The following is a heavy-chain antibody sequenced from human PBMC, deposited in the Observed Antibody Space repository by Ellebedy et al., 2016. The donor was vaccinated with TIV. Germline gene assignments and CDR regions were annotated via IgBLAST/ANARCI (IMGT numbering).Heavy chain of an antibody. CDR3: ARDPYSYGSGSYYNPV. CDR1: GYSISRVYY. J-gene: IGHJ4*02. CDR2: IYHSGST. D-gene: IGHD3-10*01. V-gene: IGHV4-38-2*02. Sequence: SETLSLXXTVSGYSISRVYYWGWIRQPPGKGLEWIGSIYHSGSTYYNPSLKSRVTISGDTSKNQFSLKLSSVTAADTAVYYCARDPYSYGSGSYYNPVWGQGTLVTVSS.